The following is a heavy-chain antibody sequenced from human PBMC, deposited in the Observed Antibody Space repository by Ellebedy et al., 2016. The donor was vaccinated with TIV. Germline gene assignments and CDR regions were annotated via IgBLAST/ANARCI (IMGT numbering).Heavy chain of an antibody. V-gene: IGHV1-46*01. CDR2: INPSGGST. J-gene: IGHJ1*01. CDR3: ARGDIVVVVAAIRYFQH. CDR1: RYTFTSYY. Sequence: ASVKVSXKASRYTFTSYYMHWVRQAPGQGLEWMGIINPSGGSTSYAQKFQGRVTMTRDTSTSTVYMELSSLRSEDTAVYYCARGDIVVVVAAIRYFQHWGQGTLVTVSS. D-gene: IGHD2-15*01.